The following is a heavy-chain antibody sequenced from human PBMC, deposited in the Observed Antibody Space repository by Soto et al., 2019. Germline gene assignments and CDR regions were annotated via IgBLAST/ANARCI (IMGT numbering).Heavy chain of an antibody. CDR2: ISGSGGST. V-gene: IGHV3-23*01. D-gene: IGHD3-16*01. CDR1: VFTFSSYA. J-gene: IGHJ6*02. CDR3: AKKADYDYVWGSHAGLDV. Sequence: WWSLRLSCSASVFTFSSYAMSWFRQAPGKGLEWVSAISGSGGSTYYADSVKGRFTISRDNSKNTLYLQMNSLRAEDTAVYYCAKKADYDYVWGSHAGLDVWGQGTTVTVSS.